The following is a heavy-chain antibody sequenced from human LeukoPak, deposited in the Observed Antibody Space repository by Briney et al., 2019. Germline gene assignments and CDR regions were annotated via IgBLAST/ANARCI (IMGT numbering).Heavy chain of an antibody. CDR1: GFTFSSYA. V-gene: IGHV3-23*01. D-gene: IGHD2-2*01. Sequence: GGSLRLSCAASGFTFSSYAMSWVRQVPGKGLEWVSAISGSGGSTYYADSVKGRFTISRDNSKNTLYLQMNSLRAEDTAVYYCAKGGYCSSTSCYGRENWFDPWGQGTLVTVSS. J-gene: IGHJ5*02. CDR2: ISGSGGST. CDR3: AKGGYCSSTSCYGRENWFDP.